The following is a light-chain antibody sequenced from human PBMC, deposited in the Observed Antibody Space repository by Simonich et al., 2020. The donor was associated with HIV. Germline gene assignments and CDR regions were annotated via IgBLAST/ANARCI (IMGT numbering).Light chain of an antibody. CDR2: DVR. CDR1: SSDVGGYNY. V-gene: IGLV2-14*01. Sequence: QSALTQPASVSGSPGQSITISCTGTSSDVGGYNYVSWYQQHPGKAPKLMIYDVRKRPSGVSNRFSGSKSGNTAPLTISGLQAEDEADYYCSSYTSSSTVVFGGGTKLTVL. J-gene: IGLJ2*01. CDR3: SSYTSSSTVV.